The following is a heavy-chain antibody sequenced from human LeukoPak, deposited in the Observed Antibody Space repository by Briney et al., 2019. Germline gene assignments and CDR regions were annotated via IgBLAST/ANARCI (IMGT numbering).Heavy chain of an antibody. V-gene: IGHV2-5*02. CDR3: ALHSEVGVVNDY. J-gene: IGHJ4*02. D-gene: IGHD3-3*01. CDR2: IYWDDDK. CDR1: GFSLSTSGVG. Sequence: ESGPTLVNPTQTLTLTCTFSGFSLSTSGVGVGWIRQPPGKALEWLALIYWDDDKRYSPYLKSRLNITKDTSKNQVVLTMTNMDPVDTATYYCALHSEVGVVNDYWGQGTLVTVSS.